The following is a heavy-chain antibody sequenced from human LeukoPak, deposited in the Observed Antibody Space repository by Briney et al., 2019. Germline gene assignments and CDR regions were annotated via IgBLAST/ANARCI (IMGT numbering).Heavy chain of an antibody. V-gene: IGHV4-39*07. CDR1: GGSISSSSYY. D-gene: IGHD3-9*01. CDR2: IYYSGST. CDR3: ARISRDYDILTGYYQCDY. Sequence: SETLSLTCTVSGGSISSSSYYWGWIRQPPGKGLEWIGSIYYSGSTYYNPSLKSRVNISVDTSKKQFSLKLSSVTAADTAVYYCARISRDYDILTGYYQCDYWGQGTLATVSS. J-gene: IGHJ4*02.